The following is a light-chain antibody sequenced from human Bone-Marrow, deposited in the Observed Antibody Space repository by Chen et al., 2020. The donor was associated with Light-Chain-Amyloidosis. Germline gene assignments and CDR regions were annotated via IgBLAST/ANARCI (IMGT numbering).Light chain of an antibody. CDR2: GSS. CDR3: QQYGTSPLT. CDR1: QTISSHY. Sequence: EIMLSQSPGTLSLSPGEGANLSCRASQTISSHYLTRYQQKFGQAPRLLIYGSSSRATGIPDRFTGSGSGTDFTLTINRLEPEDFAMYYCQQYGTSPLTFGGGTKVEIK. V-gene: IGKV3-20*01. J-gene: IGKJ4*01.